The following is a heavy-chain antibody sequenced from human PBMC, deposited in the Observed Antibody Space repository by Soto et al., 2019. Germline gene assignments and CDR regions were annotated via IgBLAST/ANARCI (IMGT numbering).Heavy chain of an antibody. CDR2: IYSSGST. V-gene: IGHV3-53*01. CDR3: ATRPLLPGAP. J-gene: IGHJ3*01. CDR1: GFTFSSND. Sequence: EVPLVESGGGLIQPGGSLRLSCAASGFTFSSNDMNWVRQAPGKGLEWVSLIYSSGSTSYADSVKGRFTISRDNSKNTLYLHMSSLRAEDTAVYYCATRPLLPGAPWGQGTMVTVSS. D-gene: IGHD3-22*01.